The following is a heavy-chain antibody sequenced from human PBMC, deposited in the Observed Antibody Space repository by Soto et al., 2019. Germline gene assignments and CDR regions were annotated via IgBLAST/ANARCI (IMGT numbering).Heavy chain of an antibody. CDR2: ISYYGTNE. V-gene: IGHV3-30*18. J-gene: IGHJ4*02. Sequence: PWGSLRLSCEASGFTFIGYGIHCVGHSPGKWLEWVAVISYYGTNEYYEDSVKGRFTISRDNSKNTLYLQMNSLRIEDTAVYFCAKEDPSGRYSLDYWGQGSQVTVSS. CDR1: GFTFIGYG. CDR3: AKEDPSGRYSLDY. D-gene: IGHD1-26*01.